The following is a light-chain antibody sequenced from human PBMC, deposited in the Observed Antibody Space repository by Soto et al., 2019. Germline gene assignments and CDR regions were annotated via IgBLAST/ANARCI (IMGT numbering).Light chain of an antibody. V-gene: IGKV3-11*01. CDR2: DAS. Sequence: ESGLTQSPATLSLSPGERATLSCRASQSVSGFLAWFQQKPGQAPRLLIYDASKRATGIPARFSGSGFGTDYTLTISSLEPEDFAVYYCQPRSKWRTFGQGTKVDIK. CDR1: QSVSGF. CDR3: QPRSKWRT. J-gene: IGKJ1*01.